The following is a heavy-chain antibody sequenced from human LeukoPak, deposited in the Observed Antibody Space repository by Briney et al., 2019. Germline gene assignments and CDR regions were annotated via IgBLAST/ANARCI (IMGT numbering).Heavy chain of an antibody. CDR2: ISSSSSYT. Sequence: PGGSLRLSCAASGFAFSDYYMNWIRQAPGKGLEWASHISSSSSYTNYADSVKGRFTTSRDNAKNSLYLQMNSLRAEDTAVYYCAKARLRNDAFDIWGQGTRVTVSS. D-gene: IGHD4-17*01. V-gene: IGHV3-11*03. CDR1: GFAFSDYY. CDR3: AKARLRNDAFDI. J-gene: IGHJ3*02.